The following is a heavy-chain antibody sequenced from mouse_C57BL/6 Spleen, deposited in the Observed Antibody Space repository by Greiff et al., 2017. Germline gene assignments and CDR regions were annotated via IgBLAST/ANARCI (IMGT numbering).Heavy chain of an antibody. Sequence: EVKVEESGEGLVKPGGSLKLSCAASGFTFSSYAMSWVRQTPEKRLEWVAYISSGGDYIYYADTVKGRFTISRDNARNTLYLQMSSLKSEDTAMYYCTRDHITTVVAPFFDYWGQGTTLTVSS. V-gene: IGHV5-9-1*02. CDR3: TRDHITTVVAPFFDY. CDR1: GFTFSSYA. CDR2: ISSGGDYI. J-gene: IGHJ2*01. D-gene: IGHD1-1*01.